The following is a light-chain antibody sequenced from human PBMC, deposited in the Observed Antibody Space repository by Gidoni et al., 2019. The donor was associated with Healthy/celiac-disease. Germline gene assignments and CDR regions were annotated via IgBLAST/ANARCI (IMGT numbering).Light chain of an antibody. CDR3: SAYAGSNNFV. Sequence: QSALTPPPSASGSPGQSVTISCSGTSSDVGGYNYVSWYQQHPGKAPKLMIYEVSKRPSGVPDRFSGSKSGNTASLTVSGLQAEEEADYYCSAYAGSNNFVFGGGTKLTVL. CDR2: EVS. CDR1: SSDVGGYNY. J-gene: IGLJ2*01. V-gene: IGLV2-8*01.